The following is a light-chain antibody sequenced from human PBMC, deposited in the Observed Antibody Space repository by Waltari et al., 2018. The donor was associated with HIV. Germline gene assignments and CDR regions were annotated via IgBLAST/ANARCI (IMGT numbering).Light chain of an antibody. J-gene: IGKJ1*01. V-gene: IGKV3-20*01. Sequence: EIVLTQSPGTLSLSPGERPTLSCSASQSVTSNSLAWFQQKPGQAPSLLIYGASSRATGTPDRSSAGGSGTDFTLTISGLEPEDFAVYFCHQYGSSPWTFGQGAKVEIK. CDR3: HQYGSSPWT. CDR2: GAS. CDR1: QSVTSNS.